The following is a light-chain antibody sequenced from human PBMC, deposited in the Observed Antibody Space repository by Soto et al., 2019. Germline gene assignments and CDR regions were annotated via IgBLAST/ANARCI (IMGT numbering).Light chain of an antibody. CDR2: DVT. CDR1: SSDVGGFNY. Sequence: QSVLTQPASVSGSPGQSITISCTGTSSDVGGFNYVSWYQQHPGKAPKLMIYDVTNRPSGVSYRFSGSKSGNTASLTISGLQAEDEAESYCNSYTSSRTYVFGTGTKVTV. V-gene: IGLV2-14*03. CDR3: NSYTSSRTYV. J-gene: IGLJ1*01.